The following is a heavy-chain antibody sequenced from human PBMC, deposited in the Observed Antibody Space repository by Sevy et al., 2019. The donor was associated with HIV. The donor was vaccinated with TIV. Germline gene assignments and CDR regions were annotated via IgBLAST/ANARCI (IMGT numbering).Heavy chain of an antibody. V-gene: IGHV3-7*03. CDR2: IKQDGSEK. J-gene: IGHJ6*03. CDR3: ARGLAAAVDDYYYYMDV. CDR1: GFTFSSYW. D-gene: IGHD6-13*01. Sequence: GESLKISCAASGFTFSSYWMSWVRQAPGKGLEWVANIKQDGSEKYYVDSVKGRFTISRDNAKNSLYLQMNSLRAEDTAVYYCARGLAAAVDDYYYYMDVWGKGTTVAVSS.